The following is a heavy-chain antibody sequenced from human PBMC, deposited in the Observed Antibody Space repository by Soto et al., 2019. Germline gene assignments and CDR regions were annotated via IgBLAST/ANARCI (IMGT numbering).Heavy chain of an antibody. CDR3: AKDLGYSSAPDY. Sequence: PGGSLRLSCAASGFTFSSYGMHWVRQAPGKGLEWVAVISYDGSNKYYADSVKGRFTISRDNSKNTLYLQMNSLRAEDTAVYYCAKDLGYSSAPDYWGQGTLVTVSS. V-gene: IGHV3-30*18. D-gene: IGHD6-19*01. CDR1: GFTFSSYG. CDR2: ISYDGSNK. J-gene: IGHJ4*02.